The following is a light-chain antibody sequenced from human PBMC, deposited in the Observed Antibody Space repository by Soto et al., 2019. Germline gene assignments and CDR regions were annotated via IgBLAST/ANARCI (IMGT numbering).Light chain of an antibody. CDR2: EVS. CDR1: SSDVGGYNY. J-gene: IGLJ1*01. V-gene: IGLV2-14*01. CDR3: SSYTSSSTLV. Sequence: QSALTQPASVSGSPGESITISCTGNSSDVGGYNYVSWYQQHPGKAPKLMIYEVSNRPSGGSNRFSGSKSGNTASLTISGLQADDEADYYCSSYTSSSTLVFGTGTKVTVL.